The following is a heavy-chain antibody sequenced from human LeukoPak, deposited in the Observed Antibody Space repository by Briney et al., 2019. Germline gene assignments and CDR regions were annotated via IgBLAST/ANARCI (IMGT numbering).Heavy chain of an antibody. CDR3: VRERGPFDGFDI. CDR2: IWVDGINK. CDR1: GFTFSSYG. J-gene: IGHJ3*02. Sequence: GGSLRLSCAASGFTFSSYGMHWVRQAPGKGLEWVTVIWVDGINKYYADSVRGRFTISRDNSKNTLYLEMNSPRTEDTAVYYCVRERGPFDGFDIWGQGTMVTVSS. V-gene: IGHV3-33*01.